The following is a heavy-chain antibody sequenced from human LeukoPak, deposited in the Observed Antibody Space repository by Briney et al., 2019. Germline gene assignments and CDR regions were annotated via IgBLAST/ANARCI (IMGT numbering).Heavy chain of an antibody. V-gene: IGHV1-69*06. CDR1: GYTFTSYD. CDR3: ARGDYLYYYYMDV. D-gene: IGHD4-17*01. Sequence: ASVKVSCKASGYTFTSYDINWVRQATGQGLEWMGGIIPIFGTANYAQKFQGRVSITADKSTSTAYMELSSLRSEDTAVYYCARGDYLYYYYMDVWGKGTTVTVSS. J-gene: IGHJ6*03. CDR2: IIPIFGTA.